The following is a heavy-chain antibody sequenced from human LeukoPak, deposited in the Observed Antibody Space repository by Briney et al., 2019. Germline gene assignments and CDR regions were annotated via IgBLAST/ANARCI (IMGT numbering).Heavy chain of an antibody. CDR3: AKPYSGIAGAFDY. V-gene: IGHV3-23*01. Sequence: GGSLRLSCAASGFAFSSYAMSWVRQAPGKGLEWVSGISDSGGSAYYADSVKGRFTISRDNSKNTLYLQMNSLRADDTAGYYCAKPYSGIAGAFDYWGQGTLVTVPS. D-gene: IGHD6-13*01. CDR1: GFAFSSYA. J-gene: IGHJ4*02. CDR2: ISDSGGSA.